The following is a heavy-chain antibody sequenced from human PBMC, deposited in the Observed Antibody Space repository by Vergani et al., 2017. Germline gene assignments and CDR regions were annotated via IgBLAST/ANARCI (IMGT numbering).Heavy chain of an antibody. CDR1: GGSINPSSSF. J-gene: IGHJ4*02. V-gene: IGHV4-61*02. D-gene: IGHD2-15*01. CDR3: ARSRPYCTSGSCPAI. CDR2: IHTGGST. Sequence: QVKLQESGPGLLKPSQTLSLICTVSGGSINPSSSFWGWIRQPAGKGPEWIGHIHTGGSTDLNPSFKSRVSISVDTSKSQFSLKLNSVTVADTAVYYCARSRPYCTSGSCPAIWGQGTLVTVSS.